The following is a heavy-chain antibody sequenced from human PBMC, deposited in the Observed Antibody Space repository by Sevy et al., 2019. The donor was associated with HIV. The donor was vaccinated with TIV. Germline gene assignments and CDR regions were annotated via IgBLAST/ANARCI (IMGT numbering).Heavy chain of an antibody. J-gene: IGHJ2*01. D-gene: IGHD6-19*01. CDR2: INHSGST. V-gene: IGHV4-34*01. CDR3: ARGVAGFWYFDL. CDR1: GGSFSGYY. Sequence: SETLSLTCAVYGGSFSGYYWSWIRQPPGKGLEWIGEINHSGSTNYNPSLKSRVTISVDTSKNQFSLKLSSVTAADTAAYYCARGVAGFWYFDLWGRGTLVTVSS.